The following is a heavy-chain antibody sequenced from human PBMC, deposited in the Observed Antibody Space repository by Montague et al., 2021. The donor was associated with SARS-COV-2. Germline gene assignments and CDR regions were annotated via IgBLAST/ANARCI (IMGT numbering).Heavy chain of an antibody. D-gene: IGHD2/OR15-2a*01. J-gene: IGHJ4*02. CDR2: ISSGGNK. CDR1: GFTFSTYA. Sequence: SLRLSCAASGFTFSTYAMNWVRQAPGKGLEWVPGISSGGNKHHAHSVKGRCTISRDDSRNTLYLQMHSLRAEDTAMYYCAKNFPGQFYFDDWGQGTLVAVSS. V-gene: IGHV3-23*01. CDR3: AKNFPGQFYFDD.